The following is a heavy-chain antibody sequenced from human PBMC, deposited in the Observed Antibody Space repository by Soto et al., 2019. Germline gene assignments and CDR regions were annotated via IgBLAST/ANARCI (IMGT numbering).Heavy chain of an antibody. CDR1: GFTFSNAW. CDR2: IKSKTDGGTT. CDR3: TTDAPFYDFWSGDFTRDGMDV. V-gene: IGHV3-15*01. D-gene: IGHD3-3*01. Sequence: GGALRLSSAASGFTFSNAWMSWVRQAPGKGLEWVGRIKSKTDGGTTDYAAPVKGRFTISRDDSKNTLYLQMNSLKTEDTAVYYCTTDAPFYDFWSGDFTRDGMDVSGQGTTVTVS. J-gene: IGHJ6*02.